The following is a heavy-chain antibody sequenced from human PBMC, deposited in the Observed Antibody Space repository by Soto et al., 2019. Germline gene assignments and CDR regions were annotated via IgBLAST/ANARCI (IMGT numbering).Heavy chain of an antibody. J-gene: IGHJ3*02. V-gene: IGHV3-23*01. CDR2: ISGSGGST. D-gene: IGHD6-19*01. Sequence: PGGSLRLSCAASGFTFSSYAMSWVRQAPGKGLEWVSAISGSGGSTYYADSVKGRFTISRDNSKNTLYLQMNSLRAEDTAVYYCAKDYFVSMAGTDAFESWGQGTMVTVSS. CDR1: GFTFSSYA. CDR3: AKDYFVSMAGTDAFES.